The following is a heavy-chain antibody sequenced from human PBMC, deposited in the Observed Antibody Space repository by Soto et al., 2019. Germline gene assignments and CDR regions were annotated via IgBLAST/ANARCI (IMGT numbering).Heavy chain of an antibody. V-gene: IGHV1-2*04. J-gene: IGHJ4*02. CDR3: ARSDYGDYDHPPDY. Sequence: ASVKVSCKASGYTFTSYGISWVRQAPGQGLEWMGWINPNSGGTNYAQKFQGWVTMTRDTSISTAYMELSRLRSDDTAVYYCARSDYGDYDHPPDYWGQGTLVTVSS. CDR1: GYTFTSYG. CDR2: INPNSGGT. D-gene: IGHD4-17*01.